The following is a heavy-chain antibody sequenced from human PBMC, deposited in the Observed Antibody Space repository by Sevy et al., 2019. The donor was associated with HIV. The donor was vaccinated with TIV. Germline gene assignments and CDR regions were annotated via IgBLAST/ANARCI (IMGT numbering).Heavy chain of an antibody. CDR1: GFTFDNYA. J-gene: IGHJ4*02. CDR3: AKGVCEDYVGDYFDY. D-gene: IGHD4-17*01. Sequence: GGSLRLSCAASGFTFDNYAMHWVRQAPGKGLERVSGISWNGDNMGYADSLKGRFTISRDNAKNSLYLQMNSLRVEDMALYYCAKGVCEDYVGDYFDYWGQGTLVTVS. V-gene: IGHV3-9*03. CDR2: ISWNGDNM.